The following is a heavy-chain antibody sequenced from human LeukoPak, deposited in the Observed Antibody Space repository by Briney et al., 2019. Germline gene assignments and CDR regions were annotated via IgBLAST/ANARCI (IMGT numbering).Heavy chain of an antibody. J-gene: IGHJ4*02. CDR2: IKSKTDGGTT. Sequence: ETLSLTCTVSGDSISRYYWSWVRQAPGKGLEWVGRIKSKTDGGTTDYAAPVKGRFTISRDDSKNTLYLQMNSLKTEDTAVYYCTTAVTTPSRFFDYWGQGTLVTVSS. V-gene: IGHV3-15*01. CDR3: TTAVTTPSRFFDY. CDR1: GDSISRYY. D-gene: IGHD4-17*01.